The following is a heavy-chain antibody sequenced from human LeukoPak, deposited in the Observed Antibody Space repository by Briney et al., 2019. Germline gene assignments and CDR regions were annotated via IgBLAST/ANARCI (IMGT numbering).Heavy chain of an antibody. V-gene: IGHV4-34*01. Sequence: SETLSLTCAVYGGSFSGYYWSWIRQPPGKGLEWIGEINHSGSTNYNPSLKSRVTISVDTSKNQSSLKLSSVTAADTAVYYCARGLVYYDSSGYYDYWGQGTLVTVSS. CDR2: INHSGST. CDR1: GGSFSGYY. CDR3: ARGLVYYDSSGYYDY. D-gene: IGHD3-22*01. J-gene: IGHJ4*02.